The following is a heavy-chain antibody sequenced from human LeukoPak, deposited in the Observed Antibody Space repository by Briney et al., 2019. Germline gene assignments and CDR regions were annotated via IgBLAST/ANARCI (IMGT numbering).Heavy chain of an antibody. CDR1: GGSISSATYY. D-gene: IGHD3-22*01. V-gene: IGHV4-39*01. CDR3: TCGYYSRGDY. Sequence: SETLSLTCNVSGGSISSATYYWGWIRQPPGKGLEWIGSVYYSGSTYYNPSLKSRVTISLDTPENQFSVKLNSVTAADTAIYYCTCGYYSRGDYWGQGTLVTVSS. J-gene: IGHJ4*02. CDR2: VYYSGST.